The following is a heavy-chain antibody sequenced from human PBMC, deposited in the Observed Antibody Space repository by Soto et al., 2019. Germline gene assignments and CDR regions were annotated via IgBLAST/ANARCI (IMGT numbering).Heavy chain of an antibody. Sequence: GGSLRLSCAASGFTFSSYGMHWVRQAPGKGLEWVAVISYDGSNKYYADSVKGRFTISRDNSKNTLYLQMNSLRAEDTAVYYCAKWAIAAAGTDGGGVDHWGQGTLVTVSS. V-gene: IGHV3-30*18. J-gene: IGHJ4*02. CDR3: AKWAIAAAGTDGGGVDH. CDR2: ISYDGSNK. D-gene: IGHD6-13*01. CDR1: GFTFSSYG.